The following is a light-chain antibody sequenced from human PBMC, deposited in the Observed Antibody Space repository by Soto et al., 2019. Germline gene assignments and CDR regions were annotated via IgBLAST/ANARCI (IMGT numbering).Light chain of an antibody. J-gene: IGLJ2*01. V-gene: IGLV2-8*01. Sequence: QSVLTQPPSASGSPGQSVTISCAGAGSDIAVYDFVSWYQQQPGKAPKLIIYEVTKRPSGVPDRFSGSKSGNTPSLTVSRLQAEDESDYYCSSFADTNTLLFGGGTKLTVL. CDR3: SSFADTNTLL. CDR2: EVT. CDR1: GSDIAVYDF.